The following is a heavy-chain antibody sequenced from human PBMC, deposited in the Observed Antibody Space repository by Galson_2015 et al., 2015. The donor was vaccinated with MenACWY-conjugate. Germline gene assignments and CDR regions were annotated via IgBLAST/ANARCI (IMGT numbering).Heavy chain of an antibody. V-gene: IGHV4-4*02. D-gene: IGHD7-27*01. CDR2: IHHSGNT. J-gene: IGHJ3*02. Sequence: SETLSLTCAVSGGSISSNNYWSWVRQPPGKGLEWVGEIHHSGNTNCNPSLKSRVTISVDKSKNQISLNLNSVTAADTAVYYCARDGSLLGKNAFDIWGQGTMVTVSS. CDR1: GGSISSNNY. CDR3: ARDGSLLGKNAFDI.